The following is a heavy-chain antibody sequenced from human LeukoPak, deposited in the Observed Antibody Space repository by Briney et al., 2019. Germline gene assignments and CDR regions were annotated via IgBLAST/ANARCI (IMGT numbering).Heavy chain of an antibody. J-gene: IGHJ5*01. Sequence: GGSLTLSCQPSGFTFYMYAMSWVRQAPGKGLEWVASMCGTAGCTFYPDSVKGRFTISRDNSKNVLYLRMNSLTAEDTAIYYCAKDRPNFHENSGHYYRRDGDSWGQGTLVTVS. CDR3: AKDRPNFHENSGHYYRRDGDS. CDR1: GFTFYMYA. V-gene: IGHV3-23*01. CDR2: MCGTAGCT. D-gene: IGHD3-22*01.